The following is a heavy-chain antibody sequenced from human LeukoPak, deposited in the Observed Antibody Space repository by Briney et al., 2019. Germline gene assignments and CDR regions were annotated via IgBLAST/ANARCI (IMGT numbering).Heavy chain of an antibody. CDR1: GFTFSSYA. D-gene: IGHD7-27*01. Sequence: GRSLRLSCAASGFTFSSYAMHWVRQAPGKGLEWVAVISYDGSNKYYADSVKGRFTISRDNSKNTLYLQMNSLRAEDTALYYCAKDIEANWGNDAFDIWGQGTMVTVSS. CDR3: AKDIEANWGNDAFDI. J-gene: IGHJ3*02. CDR2: ISYDGSNK. V-gene: IGHV3-30-3*01.